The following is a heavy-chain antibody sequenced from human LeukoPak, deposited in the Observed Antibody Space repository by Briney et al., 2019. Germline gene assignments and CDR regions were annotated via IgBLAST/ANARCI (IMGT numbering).Heavy chain of an antibody. CDR3: ARDAAEYQLPTDY. CDR2: INPNSGDT. Sequence: ASVKVSCKASGYTFTGYYMHWVRQAPGQGLEWMGWINPNSGDTNYAQKFQGRVTMTRDTSISTAYMELSRLRSDDTAVYYCARDAAEYQLPTDYWGQGTLVTVSS. J-gene: IGHJ4*02. CDR1: GYTFTGYY. V-gene: IGHV1-2*02. D-gene: IGHD2-2*01.